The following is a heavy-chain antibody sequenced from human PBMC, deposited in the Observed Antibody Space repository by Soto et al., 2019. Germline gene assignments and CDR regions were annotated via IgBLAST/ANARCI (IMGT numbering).Heavy chain of an antibody. CDR2: ISGSGGST. Sequence: GGSLRLSCAACGFTFSSYAMSWVRQAPGKGLEWVSAISGSGGSTYYADSVKGRFTISRDNSKNTLYLQMNSLRAEDTAVYYCAKSIVVVPAAILIEAGMDVWGQGTTVTVSS. CDR1: GFTFSSYA. J-gene: IGHJ6*02. D-gene: IGHD2-2*01. V-gene: IGHV3-23*01. CDR3: AKSIVVVPAAILIEAGMDV.